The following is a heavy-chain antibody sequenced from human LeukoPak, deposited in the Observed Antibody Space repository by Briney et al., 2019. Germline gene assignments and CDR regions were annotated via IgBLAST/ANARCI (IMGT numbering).Heavy chain of an antibody. V-gene: IGHV3-7*01. CDR2: IKQDGSEK. Sequence: GGSLRLSCAASGFTFSSYWMSWVRQAPGKGLEWVANIKQDGSEKYYVDSVKGRFTISRDNAKNSLYLQMNSLRAEDTAVYYCAGSLGGDSFDYWGQGTLVTVSS. J-gene: IGHJ4*02. CDR1: GFTFSSYW. CDR3: AGSLGGDSFDY. D-gene: IGHD3-16*01.